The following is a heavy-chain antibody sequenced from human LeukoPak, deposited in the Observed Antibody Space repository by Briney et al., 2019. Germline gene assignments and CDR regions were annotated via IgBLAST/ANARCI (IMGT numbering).Heavy chain of an antibody. CDR2: INHSGST. CDR1: GGSFSGYY. D-gene: IGHD6-13*01. Sequence: SETPSLTCAVYGGSFSGYYWSWIRQPPGKGLEWIGEINHSGSTNYNPSLKSRVTISVDTSKNQFSLKLSSVTAADTAVYYCARGRAGYSSSWFGGYYYYMDVWGKGTTVTVSS. CDR3: ARGRAGYSSSWFGGYYYYMDV. V-gene: IGHV4-34*01. J-gene: IGHJ6*03.